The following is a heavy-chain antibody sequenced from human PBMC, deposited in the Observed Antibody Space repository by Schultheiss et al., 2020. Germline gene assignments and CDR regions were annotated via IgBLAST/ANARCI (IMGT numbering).Heavy chain of an antibody. CDR2: IWNDGSNK. CDR3: ARDDIAVAGTLLSWFGFDY. CDR1: GFSFSTYG. D-gene: IGHD6-19*01. Sequence: GGSLRLSCEASGFSFSTYGMHWVRQAPGKGLEWVAVIWNDGSNKYYADSVKGRFTISRDNSKNTLYLQMNSLRAEDTAVYYCARDDIAVAGTLLSWFGFDYWGQGTLVTVSS. J-gene: IGHJ4*02. V-gene: IGHV3-33*01.